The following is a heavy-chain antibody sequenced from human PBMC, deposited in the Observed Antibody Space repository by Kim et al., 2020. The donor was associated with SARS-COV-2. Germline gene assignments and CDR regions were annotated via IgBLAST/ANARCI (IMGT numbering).Heavy chain of an antibody. V-gene: IGHV2-5*01. J-gene: IGHJ6*03. CDR2: IYWNDDK. CDR1: GFSLSTSGVG. D-gene: IGHD5-18*01. CDR3: AHSMDGYSYGYYYYYYMDV. Sequence: SGPTLVKPTQTLTLTCTFSGFSLSTSGVGVGWIRQPPGKALEWLALIYWNDDKRYSPSLKSRLTITKDTSRNQVVLTMTNMDPVDTATYYCAHSMDGYSYGYYYYYYMDVWGKGTTVTVSS.